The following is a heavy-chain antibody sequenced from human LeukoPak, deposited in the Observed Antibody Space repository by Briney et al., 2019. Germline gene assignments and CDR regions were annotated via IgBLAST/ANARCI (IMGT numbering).Heavy chain of an antibody. CDR1: GFTFSSYA. J-gene: IGHJ4*02. V-gene: IGHV3-30-3*01. Sequence: GGSLRLSCAASGFTFSSYAMHWVRQAPGKGLEWVAVISYDGSNKYYADSVKGRFTISRDNSKNTLYLQMNSLRAEDTAVYYCASLNYGPDYWGQGTLVTVSS. D-gene: IGHD3-16*01. CDR3: ASLNYGPDY. CDR2: ISYDGSNK.